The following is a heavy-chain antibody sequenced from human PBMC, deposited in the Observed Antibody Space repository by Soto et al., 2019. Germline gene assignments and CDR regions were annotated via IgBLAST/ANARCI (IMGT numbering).Heavy chain of an antibody. J-gene: IGHJ4*02. Sequence: EVQLVESGGGLVKPGGSLRLSCAASGFTFSSYSMNWVRQAPGKGLEWVSSISSSSSYIYYADSVKGRFTISRDNAKNSLYLQMNRLRAEDTAVYYCARDLPLYSSVWYSPYYFDYWGQGTLVTVSS. CDR3: ARDLPLYSSVWYSPYYFDY. CDR1: GFTFSSYS. V-gene: IGHV3-21*01. D-gene: IGHD6-19*01. CDR2: ISSSSSYI.